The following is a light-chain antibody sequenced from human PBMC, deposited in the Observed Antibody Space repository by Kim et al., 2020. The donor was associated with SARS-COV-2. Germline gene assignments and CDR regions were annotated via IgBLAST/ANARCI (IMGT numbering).Light chain of an antibody. CDR1: QSLLHSNGYNY. Sequence: DIVMTQSPLSLPVTPGEPASISCRSSQSLLHSNGYNYLDWYLQKPGQSPQLLIYLGSNRASGVPDRFSGSGSGTDFTLKISRVEAGDVGVYYCMQALQTPYTFGQGTKLE. V-gene: IGKV2-28*01. J-gene: IGKJ2*01. CDR2: LGS. CDR3: MQALQTPYT.